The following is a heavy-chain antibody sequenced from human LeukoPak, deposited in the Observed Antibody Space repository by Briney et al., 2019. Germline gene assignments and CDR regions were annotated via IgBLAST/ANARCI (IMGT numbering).Heavy chain of an antibody. CDR3: ARHEGGYTDY. CDR1: GGSISSSSYY. V-gene: IGHV4-39*01. D-gene: IGHD2-2*02. Sequence: SETLSLTCTVSGGSISSSSYYWGWFRQPPGTGLEWIGSIYYSGSTYYNPSLKSRVTISVDTSKNQFSLKLSSVTAADTAVYYCARHEGGYTDYWGQGTLVTVSS. J-gene: IGHJ4*02. CDR2: IYYSGST.